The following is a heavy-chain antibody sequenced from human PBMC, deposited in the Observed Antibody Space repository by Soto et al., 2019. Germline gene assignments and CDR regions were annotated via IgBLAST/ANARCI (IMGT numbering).Heavy chain of an antibody. Sequence: SETLSLTCTVSGDSVSNDNYYWSWIRQPPGKGLEWIGYIYYSGTTNYNSYLKSRLSLSVDMSKNQFSLKLASVTAADTAVYFCARSQRGRTAFTFDYWGQGALVTVSS. V-gene: IGHV4-61*01. J-gene: IGHJ4*02. CDR1: GDSVSNDNYY. CDR3: ARSQRGRTAFTFDY. D-gene: IGHD3-16*01. CDR2: IYYSGTT.